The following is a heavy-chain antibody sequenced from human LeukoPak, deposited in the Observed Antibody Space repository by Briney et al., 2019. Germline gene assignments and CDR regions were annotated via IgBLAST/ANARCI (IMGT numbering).Heavy chain of an antibody. Sequence: GRSLRLSCAASGFTFSSYAMHWVRQAPGKGLEWVAVISYDGSNKYYADSVKGRFTISRDNSKNTLYLQMNSLRAEDTAVYYCARDWGIAVAVHDAFDIWGQGTMVTVSS. CDR2: ISYDGSNK. J-gene: IGHJ3*02. V-gene: IGHV3-30-3*01. D-gene: IGHD6-19*01. CDR3: ARDWGIAVAVHDAFDI. CDR1: GFTFSSYA.